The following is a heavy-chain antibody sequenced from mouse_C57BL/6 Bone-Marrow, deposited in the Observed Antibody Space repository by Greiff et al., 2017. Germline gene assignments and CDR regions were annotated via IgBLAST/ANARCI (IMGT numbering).Heavy chain of an antibody. CDR1: GYTFTNYW. CDR2: MHPNGGSP. CDR3: ARSYEYDDYTMDY. J-gene: IGHJ4*01. V-gene: IGHV1-64*01. Sequence: QVQLQQPGAELVKPGASVKLSCKASGYTFTNYWMHWVKQRPGQGLGWIGMMHPNGGSPDYNEKFKSEATLSVDKSSRTAYMELSSLTSEDSAVYYCARSYEYDDYTMDYWGQGTSVTVSS. D-gene: IGHD2-4*01.